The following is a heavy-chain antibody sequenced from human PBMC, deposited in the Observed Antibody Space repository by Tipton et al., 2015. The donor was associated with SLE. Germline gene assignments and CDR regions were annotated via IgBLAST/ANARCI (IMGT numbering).Heavy chain of an antibody. Sequence: QSGPVVKKPGASVKVSCKASGYTFTSYGISWVRQAPGQGLEWMGWISAYNGNTNYAQKLQGRVTMTTDTSTSTAYMELRSLRSDDTAVYYCARDTIFGVVPPNAFDIWGQGTMVTVSS. CDR3: ARDTIFGVVPPNAFDI. CDR2: ISAYNGNT. V-gene: IGHV1-18*01. J-gene: IGHJ3*02. CDR1: GYTFTSYG. D-gene: IGHD3-3*01.